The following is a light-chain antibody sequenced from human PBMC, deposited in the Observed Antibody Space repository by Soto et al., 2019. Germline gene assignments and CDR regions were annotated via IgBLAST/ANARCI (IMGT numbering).Light chain of an antibody. Sequence: SYELTQPPSVSVAPGQTARLSCGVNNLAVKSVHWYQQKPGQAPVLVVYDSSARPSGIPERLSGSHSGDTATLTISRVEAGDEADYYCQVWDSSSDHYVFGSGTKVTVL. CDR2: DSS. CDR3: QVWDSSSDHYV. V-gene: IGLV3-21*02. J-gene: IGLJ1*01. CDR1: NLAVKS.